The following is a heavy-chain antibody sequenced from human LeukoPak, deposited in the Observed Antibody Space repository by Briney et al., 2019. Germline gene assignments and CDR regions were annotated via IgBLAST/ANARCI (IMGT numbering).Heavy chain of an antibody. Sequence: GGSLRLSCAASGFTFISYDMHWVRQAPGKGLEWVAVISYDGSNKDYADSVKGRFTISRDNSKNTLCLQMNSLRAEDTAVYYCAKGRHYYDSSGYYYSYWGQGTLVTVSS. J-gene: IGHJ4*02. V-gene: IGHV3-30*18. CDR3: AKGRHYYDSSGYYYSY. CDR2: ISYDGSNK. CDR1: GFTFISYD. D-gene: IGHD3-22*01.